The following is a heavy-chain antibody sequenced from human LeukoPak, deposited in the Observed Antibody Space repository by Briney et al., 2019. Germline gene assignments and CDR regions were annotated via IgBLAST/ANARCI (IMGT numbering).Heavy chain of an antibody. V-gene: IGHV3-23*01. CDR1: GFTFSGYA. CDR3: AKPDDYYDSSGLDY. CDR2: ISGSGGST. D-gene: IGHD3-22*01. J-gene: IGHJ4*02. Sequence: GGSLRLSCAASGFTFSGYAMSWVRQAPGKGLEWVSVISGSGGSTYYADSVKGRLTISRDNSKNTLYLQMNSLRAEDTAVYYCAKPDDYYDSSGLDYWGQGTLVTVSS.